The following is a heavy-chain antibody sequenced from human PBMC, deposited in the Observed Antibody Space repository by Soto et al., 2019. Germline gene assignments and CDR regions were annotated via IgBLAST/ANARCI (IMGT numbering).Heavy chain of an antibody. J-gene: IGHJ4*02. CDR3: ARDYTSSYHYDSTNYGYFDF. D-gene: IGHD3-22*01. V-gene: IGHV1-24*01. CDR1: GYTLTELS. CDR2: FDPEDGET. Sequence: ASVKVSCKVSGYTLTELSMHWVRQAPGKGLEWMGGFDPEDGETIYAQKFQGRVTMTADTSTDTAYMELSSLRSEDTAVYYCARDYTSSYHYDSTNYGYFDFWGLG.